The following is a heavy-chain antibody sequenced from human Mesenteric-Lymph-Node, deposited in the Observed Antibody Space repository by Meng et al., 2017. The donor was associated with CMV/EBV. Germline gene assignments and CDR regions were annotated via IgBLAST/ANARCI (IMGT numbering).Heavy chain of an antibody. D-gene: IGHD6-25*01. Sequence: CYFSGHPLTELSMRSVRQAPEKGLDWIGRFSPKDDKAIYTHKFRRGVTMTGDTSTDTTYMELSSLTSEDTAVYFCAADLPRQQRLVDYWGQGTLVTVSS. CDR2: FSPKDDKA. V-gene: IGHV1-24*01. J-gene: IGHJ4*02. CDR1: GHPLTELS. CDR3: AADLPRQQRLVDY.